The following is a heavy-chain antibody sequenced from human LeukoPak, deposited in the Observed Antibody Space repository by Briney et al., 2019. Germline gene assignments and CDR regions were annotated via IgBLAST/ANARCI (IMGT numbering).Heavy chain of an antibody. CDR1: GGSISSYY. CDR3: ARDETRSSGDYHYYMDV. V-gene: IGHV4-59*01. D-gene: IGHD6-6*01. J-gene: IGHJ6*03. Sequence: KPSETLSLTCTVSGGSISSYYWSWIRQPPGKGLEWIGYVFYSGNTNYNPSLKSRVTISVDTSKNQFSLKLNSVTAADTAVYYCARDETRSSGDYHYYMDVWGKGTTVTVSS. CDR2: VFYSGNT.